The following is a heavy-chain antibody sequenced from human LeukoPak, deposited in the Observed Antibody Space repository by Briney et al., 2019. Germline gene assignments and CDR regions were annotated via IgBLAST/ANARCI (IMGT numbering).Heavy chain of an antibody. D-gene: IGHD5/OR15-5a*01. CDR1: GGSISSSTYY. J-gene: IGHJ6*03. Sequence: SETLSLTCSVSGGSISSSTYYWGWIRQPPGKGLEWIATIYYSGVTYYNPSLKSRVTISVDKSKSQFSLKLSSVTAADTAVYYCAAIVSSEEHYYYYMDVWGKGTTVTVSS. CDR2: IYYSGVT. CDR3: AAIVSSEEHYYYYMDV. V-gene: IGHV4-39*01.